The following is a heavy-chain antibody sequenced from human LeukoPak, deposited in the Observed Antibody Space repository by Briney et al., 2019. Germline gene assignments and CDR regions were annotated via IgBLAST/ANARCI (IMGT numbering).Heavy chain of an antibody. J-gene: IGHJ4*02. CDR2: IWYDGSNK. D-gene: IGHD4-17*01. CDR3: AKGRGTAVTSAANY. V-gene: IGHV3-33*06. Sequence: PGGSLRLSCAASGFTFSSYGMHWVRQAPGKGLEWVAVIWYDGSNKYYADSVKGRFTISRDNSKNTVSLQMNSLRAEDTAVYYCAKGRGTAVTSAANYWGQGTLVTVSS. CDR1: GFTFSSYG.